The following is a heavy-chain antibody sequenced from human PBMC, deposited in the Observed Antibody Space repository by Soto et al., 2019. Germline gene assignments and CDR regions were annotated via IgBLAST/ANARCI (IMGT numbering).Heavy chain of an antibody. CDR3: ARGLALYDYIWGSYDYYYMDV. V-gene: IGHV4-34*01. CDR2: INHSGST. J-gene: IGHJ6*03. D-gene: IGHD3-16*01. Sequence: SETLSLTCAVYGGSFSGYYWSWIRQPPGKGLEWIGEINHSGSTNYNPSLKSRVTISVDTSKNQFSLKLSSVTAADTAVYYCARGLALYDYIWGSYDYYYMDVWGKGTTVT. CDR1: GGSFSGYY.